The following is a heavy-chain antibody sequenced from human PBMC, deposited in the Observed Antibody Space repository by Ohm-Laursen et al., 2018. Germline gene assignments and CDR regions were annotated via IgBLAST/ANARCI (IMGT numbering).Heavy chain of an antibody. V-gene: IGHV3-30*18. J-gene: IGHJ4*02. Sequence: SLRLSCSAPGFMFSNYGMHWVRQAPGKGLEWVAVISYDGSNKYYADSVKGRFTIPRDNSKNTLYLQMNSLRAEDTAVYYCAKGLIAARLTPIDYWGQGTLVTVSS. CDR3: AKGLIAARLTPIDY. CDR1: GFMFSNYG. CDR2: ISYDGSNK. D-gene: IGHD6-6*01.